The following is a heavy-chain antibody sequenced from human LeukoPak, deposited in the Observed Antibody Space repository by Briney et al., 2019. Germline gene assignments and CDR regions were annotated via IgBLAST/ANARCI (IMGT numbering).Heavy chain of an antibody. CDR2: INTYIGNT. CDR3: ARDDYYDSSGYYTL. CDR1: GYTFTSYG. J-gene: IGHJ1*01. V-gene: IGHV1-18*01. D-gene: IGHD3-22*01. Sequence: ASVKVSCKASGYTFTSYGISWVRQAPGQGLEWMGWINTYIGNTNYAQKFQGRVTVTTDTSTSTAYMELRSLRSDDTALYYCARDDYYDSSGYYTLWGQGTLVTVSS.